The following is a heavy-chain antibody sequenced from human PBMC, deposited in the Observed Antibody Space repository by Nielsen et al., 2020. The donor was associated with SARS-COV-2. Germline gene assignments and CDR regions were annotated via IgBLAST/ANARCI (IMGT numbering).Heavy chain of an antibody. D-gene: IGHD6-13*01. Sequence: ASVKVSCKVSGYTLTELSMHWVRQAPGKGLEWMGGFDPEDGETIYAQKFQGRVTMTEDTSTDTAYMELSSLRSEDTAVYYCARSVNSSSWYGYYYYYGMDVWGQGTTVTVSS. CDR2: FDPEDGET. CDR3: ARSVNSSSWYGYYYYYGMDV. V-gene: IGHV1-24*01. J-gene: IGHJ6*02. CDR1: GYTLTELS.